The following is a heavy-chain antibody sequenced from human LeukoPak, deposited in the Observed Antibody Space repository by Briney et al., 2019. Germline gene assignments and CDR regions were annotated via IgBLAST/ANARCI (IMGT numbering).Heavy chain of an antibody. CDR2: LYYSGNT. J-gene: IGHJ4*02. D-gene: IGHD6-19*01. V-gene: IGHV4-39*07. CDR1: GASVTSGSYY. CDR3: ARGTLYSGWSYYFDY. Sequence: SETLSLTCIVSGASVTSGSYYWDWIRQPPGKGLEWIGSLYYSGNTYYNPSLKSRVTISVDMSKNHFSLRLSSVTAADTAMYYCARGTLYSGWSYYFDYWGQGSQVTVSS.